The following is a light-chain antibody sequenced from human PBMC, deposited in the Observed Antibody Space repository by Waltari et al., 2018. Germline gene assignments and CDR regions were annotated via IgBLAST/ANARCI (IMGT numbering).Light chain of an antibody. CDR2: EVS. J-gene: IGKJ4*01. CDR1: QSLLHRDGKTY. CDR3: MQGVHLPLT. Sequence: DIVMTQTPLPLSVSPGQPASISSKSIQSLLHRDGKTYLNWYLKRPGQSPQLLISEVSSRVSGVPDRFSGSGSGTDFTLIISRVEAEDVGLYYCMQGVHLPLTFGGGTKVEIQ. V-gene: IGKV2-29*03.